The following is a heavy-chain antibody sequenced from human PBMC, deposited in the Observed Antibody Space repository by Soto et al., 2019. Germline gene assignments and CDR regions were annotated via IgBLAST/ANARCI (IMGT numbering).Heavy chain of an antibody. V-gene: IGHV4-34*01. CDR3: ARRSAAGP. CDR2: INHSGST. D-gene: IGHD6-25*01. J-gene: IGHJ5*02. CDR1: GGSFSGYY. Sequence: QVQLQQWGAGLLKPSETLSLTCAVYGGSFSGYYWSWIRQPPGKGLEWIGEINHSGSTNYNPSLQGRVTISVDTSQNQFSLKLSSVTAADTAVYYCARRSAAGPWGQGTLVTVSS.